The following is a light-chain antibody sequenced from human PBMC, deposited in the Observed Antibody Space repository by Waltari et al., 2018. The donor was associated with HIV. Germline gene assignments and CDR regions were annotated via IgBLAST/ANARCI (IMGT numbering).Light chain of an antibody. CDR2: YNS. CDR1: NMGGKS. V-gene: IGLV3-21*04. CDR3: QVWDSSNEHVV. J-gene: IGLJ3*02. Sequence: SYVLTQPPSVSVAPGAAATISCGAWNMGGKSDHWYKQRPGQAPVLFTRYNSDRPSGITGRISGSNSGHTATLTITSVEAGDEATYYCQVWDSSNEHVVFGGGTELTVL.